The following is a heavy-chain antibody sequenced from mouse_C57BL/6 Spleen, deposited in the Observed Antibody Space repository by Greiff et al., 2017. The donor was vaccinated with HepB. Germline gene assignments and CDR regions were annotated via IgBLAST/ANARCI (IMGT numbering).Heavy chain of an antibody. CDR1: GYTFTSYW. CDR2: IDPSDSYT. J-gene: IGHJ1*03. Sequence: QVQLQQPGAELVKPGASVKLSCKASGYTFTSYWMQWVKQRPGQGLEWIGEIDPSDSYTNYNQKFKGKATLTVDTSSSTAYMQLSSLTSEDSAVYYCARSPYDYDEEDWYFDVWGTGTTVTVSS. CDR3: ARSPYDYDEEDWYFDV. D-gene: IGHD2-4*01. V-gene: IGHV1-50*01.